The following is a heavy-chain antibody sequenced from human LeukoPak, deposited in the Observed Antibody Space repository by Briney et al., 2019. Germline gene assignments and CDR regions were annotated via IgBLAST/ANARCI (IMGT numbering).Heavy chain of an antibody. V-gene: IGHV3-30*18. J-gene: IGHJ4*02. D-gene: IGHD3-22*01. CDR3: AKDPTAPYYYDSSGYDGN. CDR2: ISYDGSNK. CDR1: GFTFSSYG. Sequence: GGSLRLSCAASGFTFSSYGMHWVRQAPGKGLEWVAVISYDGSNKYYADSVKGRFTISRDNSKNTLYLQMNSLRAEDTAVYYCAKDPTAPYYYDSSGYDGNWGQGTLVTVSS.